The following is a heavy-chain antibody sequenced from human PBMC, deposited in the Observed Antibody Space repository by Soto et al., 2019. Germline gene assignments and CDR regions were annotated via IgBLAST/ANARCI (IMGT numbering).Heavy chain of an antibody. V-gene: IGHV4-34*01. Sequence: QVQLQEWGPGLLKPSETLSLTCAVYGGSFSGDYWSWIRQPPGKGLEWIGEIHYTGSTNYNPSLKWRVTKSGGTSKNHVSPKLGSVDGAGTAVYFCARATWSGWFDPWGQGSLVTVSS. CDR3: ARATWSGWFDP. J-gene: IGHJ5*02. D-gene: IGHD1-1*01. CDR2: IHYTGST. CDR1: GGSFSGDY.